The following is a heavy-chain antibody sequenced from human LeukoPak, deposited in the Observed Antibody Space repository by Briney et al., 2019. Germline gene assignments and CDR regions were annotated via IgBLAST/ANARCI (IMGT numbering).Heavy chain of an antibody. V-gene: IGHV3-7*05. CDR1: GFTFSDFW. Sequence: GGSLRPSCAASGFTFSDFWMTWVRQAPGRGLEWVAHINQDGSAKYSVDSVRGRSTISRDNVKKSLFLQLNILRAEDTAVYYCARSGMAVAATPWDWGQGTLVTVFS. CDR2: INQDGSAK. D-gene: IGHD6-19*01. CDR3: ARSGMAVAATPWD. J-gene: IGHJ4*02.